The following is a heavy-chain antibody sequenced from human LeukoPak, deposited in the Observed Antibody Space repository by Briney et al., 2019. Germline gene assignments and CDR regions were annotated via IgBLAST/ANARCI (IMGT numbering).Heavy chain of an antibody. D-gene: IGHD3-10*01. J-gene: IGHJ3*02. CDR3: ARGITMVRGVPDAFDI. Sequence: PGGSLRLSCAASGFTPRRYDMHWVRQGTGKGLEWVSPIVIAGDTYYAGSVKGRFTISGENVKNSFYLQMNSLRAEDTAVYYCARGITMVRGVPDAFDIWGQGTMVTVSS. CDR2: IVIAGDT. V-gene: IGHV3-13*01. CDR1: GFTPRRYD.